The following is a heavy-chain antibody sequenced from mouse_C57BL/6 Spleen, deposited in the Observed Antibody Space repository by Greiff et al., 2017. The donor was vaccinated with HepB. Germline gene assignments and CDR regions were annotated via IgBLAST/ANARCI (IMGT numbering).Heavy chain of an antibody. Sequence: EVLLQQSGPELVKPGASVKISCKASGYTFTDYYMNWVKQSHGKSLEWIGDINPNNGGTSYNQKFKGKATLTVDKSSSTAYMELRSLTSEDSAVYYCARSGVWLRRKNYAMDYWGQGTSVTVSS. D-gene: IGHD2-2*01. V-gene: IGHV1-26*01. CDR2: INPNNGGT. CDR1: GYTFTDYY. J-gene: IGHJ4*01. CDR3: ARSGVWLRRKNYAMDY.